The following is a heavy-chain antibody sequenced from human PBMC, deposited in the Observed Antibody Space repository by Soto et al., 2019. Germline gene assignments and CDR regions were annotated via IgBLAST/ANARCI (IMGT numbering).Heavy chain of an antibody. D-gene: IGHD2-2*01. CDR2: INPNSGGT. CDR3: ARSPIVVVPAAISTLYGMDV. CDR1: GYTFTGYY. Sequence: ASVKVSCRASGYTFTGYYMHWVRQAPGQGLEWMGWINPNSGGTNYAQKFQGRVTMTRGTSISTAYMELSRLRSDDTTVYYCARSPIVVVPAAISTLYGMDVWGQGTTVTVSS. J-gene: IGHJ6*02. V-gene: IGHV1-2*02.